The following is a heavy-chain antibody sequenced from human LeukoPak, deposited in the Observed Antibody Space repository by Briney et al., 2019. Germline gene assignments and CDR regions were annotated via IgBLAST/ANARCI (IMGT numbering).Heavy chain of an antibody. CDR1: GFTFSSYG. CDR3: ASSVEAAMLIDY. D-gene: IGHD5-18*01. V-gene: IGHV3-30*03. Sequence: PGGSLRLSCAASGFTFSSYGMHWVRQAPGKGLEWVAVISYDGSNKYYADSVKGRFTISRDNSKNTLFLQMDSLRAEDTAVYHCASSVEAAMLIDYWGQGTPVTVSS. J-gene: IGHJ4*02. CDR2: ISYDGSNK.